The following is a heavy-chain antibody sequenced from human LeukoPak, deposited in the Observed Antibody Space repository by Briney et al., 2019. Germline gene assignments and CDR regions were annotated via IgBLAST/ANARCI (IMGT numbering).Heavy chain of an antibody. CDR3: AKDYYDILTGYRRFDY. J-gene: IGHJ4*02. Sequence: SETLSLTCTVSGGSISSSSYYWGWIRQPPGKGLEWIGSIYYSGSTYYNPSLKSRVTISVDTSKNQFSLKLSSVTAADTAVYYCAKDYYDILTGYRRFDYWGQGTLVTVSS. V-gene: IGHV4-39*02. D-gene: IGHD3-9*01. CDR1: GGSISSSSYY. CDR2: IYYSGST.